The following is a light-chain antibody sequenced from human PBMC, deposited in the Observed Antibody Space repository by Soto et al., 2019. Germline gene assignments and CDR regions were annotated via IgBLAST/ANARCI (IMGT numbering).Light chain of an antibody. J-gene: IGKJ1*01. CDR2: DTS. CDR1: QSVSSY. Sequence: EIVLTQSPATLSLSPGERATLSCRASQSVSSYLAWYQQKPGQAPRLLIYDTSNRATGLPARFSGSGSGTDFTLTISSLEPEDFAVYYCLHRNNWAWTFGQGTKVDIK. V-gene: IGKV3-11*01. CDR3: LHRNNWAWT.